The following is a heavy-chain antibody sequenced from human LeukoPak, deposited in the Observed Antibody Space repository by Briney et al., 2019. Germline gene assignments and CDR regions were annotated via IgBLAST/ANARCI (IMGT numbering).Heavy chain of an antibody. J-gene: IGHJ6*03. CDR3: ARAMRYCSSTSCYTEYYYYYYMDV. V-gene: IGHV1-69*01. Sequence: GSSVKVSCKASGGTFSSHAISWVRQAPGQGLEWMGGIIPIFGTANYAQKFQGRVTITADESTSTAYMELSSLRSEDTAVYYCARAMRYCSSTSCYTEYYYYYYMDVWGKGTTVTVSS. D-gene: IGHD2-2*02. CDR2: IIPIFGTA. CDR1: GGTFSSHA.